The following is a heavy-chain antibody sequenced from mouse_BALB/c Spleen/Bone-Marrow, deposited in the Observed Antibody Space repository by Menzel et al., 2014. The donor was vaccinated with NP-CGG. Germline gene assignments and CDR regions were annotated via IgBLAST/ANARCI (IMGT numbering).Heavy chain of an antibody. CDR1: GYTFTDYN. V-gene: IGHV1S29*02. Sequence: VQLKQSGPELVKPGASVKISCKASGYTFTDYNMHWVKQSHGKSLEWIGYIYPYNGGTGYNQKFKSKATLTEGNSSSTAYMELRSLTSEDSAVYYCARGGNYEAMDYWGQGTSVTVPS. CDR3: ARGGNYEAMDY. J-gene: IGHJ4*01. D-gene: IGHD2-1*01. CDR2: IYPYNGGT.